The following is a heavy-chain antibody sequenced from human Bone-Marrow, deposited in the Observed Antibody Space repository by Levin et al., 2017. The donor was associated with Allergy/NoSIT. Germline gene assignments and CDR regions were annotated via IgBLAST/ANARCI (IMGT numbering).Heavy chain of an antibody. D-gene: IGHD3-10*01. CDR3: ARVGYYGSGSYWGAKFDY. CDR1: GFTFSSYW. V-gene: IGHV3-7*03. J-gene: IGHJ4*02. CDR2: IKQDGSEK. Sequence: GGSLRLSCAASGFTFSSYWMSWVRQAPGKGLEWVANIKQDGSEKYYVDSVKGRFTISRDNAKNSLYLQMNSLRAEDTAVYYCARVGYYGSGSYWGAKFDYWGQGTLVTVSS.